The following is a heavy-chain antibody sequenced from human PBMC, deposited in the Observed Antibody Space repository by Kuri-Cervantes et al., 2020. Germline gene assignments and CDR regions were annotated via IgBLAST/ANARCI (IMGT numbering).Heavy chain of an antibody. J-gene: IGHJ4*02. CDR2: ISGSGGST. V-gene: IGHV3-23*01. Sequence: GESLKISCAASGFTFSSYAMSWVRQAPGKGLEWVSAISGSGGSTYYADSVKGRFTISRDNSKNTLYLQVNSLRAEDTAVYYCARDYGSNFFDYWGQGTLVTVSS. D-gene: IGHD4-23*01. CDR1: GFTFSSYA. CDR3: ARDYGSNFFDY.